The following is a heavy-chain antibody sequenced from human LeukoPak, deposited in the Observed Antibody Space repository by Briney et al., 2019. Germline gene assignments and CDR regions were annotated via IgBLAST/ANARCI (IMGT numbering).Heavy chain of an antibody. V-gene: IGHV3-23*01. CDR3: ARNSDYYYDSSGYYYGGPFDY. D-gene: IGHD3-22*01. Sequence: GGSLRLSCAASGFRFSSYAMSWVRQAPGKGLEWVSAISGSGVSTYYADSVKGRFTVSRDNSKNTLYLQMNSLRAEDTAVYYCARNSDYYYDSSGYYYGGPFDYWGQGTLVTVSS. J-gene: IGHJ4*02. CDR2: ISGSGVST. CDR1: GFRFSSYA.